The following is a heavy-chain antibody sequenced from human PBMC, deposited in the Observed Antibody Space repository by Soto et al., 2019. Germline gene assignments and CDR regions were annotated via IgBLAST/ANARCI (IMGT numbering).Heavy chain of an antibody. D-gene: IGHD6-19*01. V-gene: IGHV4-4*07. J-gene: IGHJ3*02. CDR3: ARDFFVAGGPIGAFDI. Sequence: QVQLQESGPGLVKPSETLSLTCTVSGGSISSYYWSWIRQPAGKGLEWIGRIYTSGSTNYNPSLKSRVTMSVDTSKNRFSLKLSSVTAADTAVYYCARDFFVAGGPIGAFDIWGQGTMVTVSS. CDR2: IYTSGST. CDR1: GGSISSYY.